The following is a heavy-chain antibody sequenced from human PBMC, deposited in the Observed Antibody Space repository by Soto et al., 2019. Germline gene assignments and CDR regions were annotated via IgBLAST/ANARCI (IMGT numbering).Heavy chain of an antibody. CDR3: ARLPITIFGVAVFAY. Sequence: PSETLSLTCSVSGGSISGYYWSWIRQPPGEGLEWIGLISYSGTTSYSPSLKSRVAISLDTSKNQFSLSLSSVTAADTAVYYCARLPITIFGVAVFAYWGQGPLVTVS. CDR1: GGSISGYY. J-gene: IGHJ4*02. V-gene: IGHV4-59*01. D-gene: IGHD3-3*01. CDR2: ISYSGTT.